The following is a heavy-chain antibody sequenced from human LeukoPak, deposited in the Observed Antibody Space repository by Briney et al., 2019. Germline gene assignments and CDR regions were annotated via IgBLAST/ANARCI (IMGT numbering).Heavy chain of an antibody. Sequence: PGGSLRLSCAASGFSFSRFWMNWVRQAPGKGLEWAANINEDGSEKHFVDSVKGRFTIARDNAKNSLYLQMSSLRFEDTAVYYCARAVDDDPIDYWGQGTLVTVSS. J-gene: IGHJ4*02. CDR3: ARAVDDDPIDY. V-gene: IGHV3-7*04. CDR2: INEDGSEK. D-gene: IGHD4-23*01. CDR1: GFSFSRFW.